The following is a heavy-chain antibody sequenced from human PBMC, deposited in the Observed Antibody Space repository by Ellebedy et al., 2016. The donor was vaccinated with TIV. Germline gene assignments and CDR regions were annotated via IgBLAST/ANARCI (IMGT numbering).Heavy chain of an antibody. Sequence: SETLSLTXAVYGGSFSGYYWSWIRQPPGKGLEWIGEINHSGSTNYNPSLKSRVTISVDTSKNQFSLKLSSVTAADTAVYYCARRGLRITIFFLPTSPNWFDPWGQGTLVTVSS. CDR1: GGSFSGYY. CDR3: ARRGLRITIFFLPTSPNWFDP. D-gene: IGHD3-9*01. CDR2: INHSGST. J-gene: IGHJ5*02. V-gene: IGHV4-34*01.